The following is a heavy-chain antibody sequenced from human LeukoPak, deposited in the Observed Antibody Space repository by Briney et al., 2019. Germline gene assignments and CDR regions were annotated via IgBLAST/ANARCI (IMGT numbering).Heavy chain of an antibody. CDR1: GGSFSGYY. CDR2: INHSGST. Sequence: SETLSLTCAVYGGSFSGYYWSWIRQPPGKGLEWIGEINHSGSTNYNPSLKSRVTISVDTSKNQFSLKLSSVTAADTAVCYCASGMYCSGGSCYPRYWYFDLWGRGTLVTVSS. D-gene: IGHD2-15*01. CDR3: ASGMYCSGGSCYPRYWYFDL. V-gene: IGHV4-34*01. J-gene: IGHJ2*01.